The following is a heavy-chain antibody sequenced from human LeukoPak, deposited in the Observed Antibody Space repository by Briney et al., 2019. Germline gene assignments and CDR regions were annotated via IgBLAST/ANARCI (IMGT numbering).Heavy chain of an antibody. CDR3: ARHPQWARTGAFDY. Sequence: SETLSLTCTVAGGSISPYYGSWIRQPPGKVREWIGYIYYDGGTKYNPSLKSRVTISVDTSNDPFSLKLSSLTAADPAVYYCARHPQWARTGAFDYWGQGTLVTVSS. CDR2: IYYDGGT. D-gene: IGHD1-14*01. CDR1: GGSISPYY. J-gene: IGHJ4*02. V-gene: IGHV4-59*08.